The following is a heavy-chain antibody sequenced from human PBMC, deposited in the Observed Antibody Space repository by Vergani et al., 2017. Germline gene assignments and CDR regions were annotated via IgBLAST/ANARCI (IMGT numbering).Heavy chain of an antibody. CDR1: GGSISSGGYY. CDR3: ARARISSTSCYRDAFDI. CDR2: IYYSGST. V-gene: IGHV4-31*03. Sequence: QVQLQESGPGLVKPSQTLSLTCTVSGGSISSGGYYWSWIRQHPGKGLEWIGYIYYSGSTYYNPSLKSRITISVDTSKNQFSLKLSSVTAADTAVYYCARARISSTSCYRDAFDIWGQGTMVTVSS. J-gene: IGHJ3*02. D-gene: IGHD2-2*01.